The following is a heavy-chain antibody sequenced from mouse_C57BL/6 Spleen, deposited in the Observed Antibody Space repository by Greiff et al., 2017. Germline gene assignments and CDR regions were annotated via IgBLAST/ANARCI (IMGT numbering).Heavy chain of an antibody. D-gene: IGHD2-1*01. CDR3: AREKNGNYYFDY. V-gene: IGHV5-17*01. CDR1: GFTFSDYG. J-gene: IGHJ2*01. Sequence: EVKVIESGGGLVKPGGSLKLSCAASGFTFSDYGMHWVGQAPEKGLEWVAYISSGSSTIYYADTVKGRFTISSDNAKNTLFLQMTSLRSEDTAMYYCAREKNGNYYFDYWGQGTTLTVSS. CDR2: ISSGSSTI.